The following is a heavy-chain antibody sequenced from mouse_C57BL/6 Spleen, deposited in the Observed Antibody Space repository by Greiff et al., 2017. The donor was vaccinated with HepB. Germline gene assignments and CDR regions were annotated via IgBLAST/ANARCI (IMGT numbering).Heavy chain of an antibody. D-gene: IGHD1-1*01. J-gene: IGHJ4*01. CDR3: GRRGGSSYYYAMDY. CDR1: GYSFTDYN. Sequence: VQLQQSGPELVKPGASVKISCKASGYSFTDYNMNWVKQSNGKSLEWIGVINPNYGTTSYNQKFKGKATLTVDQSSSTAYMQLNSLTAEDAAVYYCGRRGGSSYYYAMDYWGQGTSVTVSS. V-gene: IGHV1-39*01. CDR2: INPNYGTT.